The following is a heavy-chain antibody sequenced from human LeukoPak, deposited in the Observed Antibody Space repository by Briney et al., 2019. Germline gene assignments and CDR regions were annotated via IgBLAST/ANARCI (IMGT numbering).Heavy chain of an antibody. CDR1: GFTFSSYA. V-gene: IGHV3-23*01. J-gene: IGHJ4*02. D-gene: IGHD3-22*01. Sequence: GGSLRLSCAGSGFTFSSYAMSWVRQAPGKGLEWVSTISASGDSTNYADSVKGRFTISRDNSKNTLYLLMDSLRAEDTAIYYCARYYYDSTPRAYYFDYWGQGTLVTVSS. CDR2: ISASGDST. CDR3: ARYYYDSTPRAYYFDY.